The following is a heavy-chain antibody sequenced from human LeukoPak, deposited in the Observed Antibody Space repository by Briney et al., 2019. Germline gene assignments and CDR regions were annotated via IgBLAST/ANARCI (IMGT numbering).Heavy chain of an antibody. CDR1: GGSFSGYY. D-gene: IGHD3-22*01. CDR2: INHSGST. V-gene: IGHV4-34*01. CDR3: ARGTYHYRITKLGGDFDI. Sequence: SETLSLTCAVYGGSFSGYYWSWIRQPPGKGLEWIGEINHSGSTNYNPSLKSRVTISVDTSKNQFSLKLSSVTAADTAVYYCARGTYHYRITKLGGDFDIWGQGTMVTVSS. J-gene: IGHJ3*02.